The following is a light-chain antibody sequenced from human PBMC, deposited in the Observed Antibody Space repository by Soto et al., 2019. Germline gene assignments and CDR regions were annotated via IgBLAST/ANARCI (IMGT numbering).Light chain of an antibody. CDR1: QSVSNNY. CDR2: GAS. CDR3: QQYDNSPIT. V-gene: IGKV3-20*01. Sequence: EIVLTHSPGTLSLSPGERATLSCSASQSVSNNYLAWYQQKPGQAPRLLIYGASNRATGIPDRFSGSGSGTDFTLTISRLEPEDFAVYYCQQYDNSPITFGQGTRLEI. J-gene: IGKJ5*01.